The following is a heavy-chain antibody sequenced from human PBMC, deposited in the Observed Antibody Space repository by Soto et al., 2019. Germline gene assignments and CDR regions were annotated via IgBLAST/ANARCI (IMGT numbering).Heavy chain of an antibody. CDR2: ISSSGSTI. CDR3: ARDLGFGDLLSCFDY. Sequence: GGPLRLSCAASGFTFSSYEMNWVRQAPGKGLEWVSYISSSGSTIYYADSVKGRFTISRDNAENSLYLQMNSLRAEDTAVYDCARDLGFGDLLSCFDYWGQGTLVTVSS. V-gene: IGHV3-48*03. J-gene: IGHJ4*02. CDR1: GFTFSSYE. D-gene: IGHD3-10*01.